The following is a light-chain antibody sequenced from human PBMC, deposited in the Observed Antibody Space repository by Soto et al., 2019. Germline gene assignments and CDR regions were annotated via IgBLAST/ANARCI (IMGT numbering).Light chain of an antibody. CDR1: QGIRND. V-gene: IGKV1-39*01. J-gene: IGKJ5*01. CDR2: AAS. Sequence: DIPITQSPSSLSASVGDRVTVTCRASQGIRNDLGWYQQKPGKAPKRLIYAASSLQSGVPSRFSGSGSGTDFTLTISSLQPEDFATYYCQQSYSTLSITFGQGTRLEIK. CDR3: QQSYSTLSIT.